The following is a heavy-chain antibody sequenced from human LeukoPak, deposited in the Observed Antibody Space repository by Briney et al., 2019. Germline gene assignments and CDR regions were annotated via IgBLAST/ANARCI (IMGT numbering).Heavy chain of an antibody. Sequence: SETLSLTCTVSGGSISSYYWSWIRQPPGKGLEWIGYIYYSGSTNYNPSLKSRVTISVDTSKNQFSLRLSSVTAADTAVYYCARAPVAATYWFDPWGQGTLVTVSS. CDR1: GGSISSYY. CDR3: ARAPVAATYWFDP. V-gene: IGHV4-59*01. J-gene: IGHJ5*02. D-gene: IGHD2-15*01. CDR2: IYYSGST.